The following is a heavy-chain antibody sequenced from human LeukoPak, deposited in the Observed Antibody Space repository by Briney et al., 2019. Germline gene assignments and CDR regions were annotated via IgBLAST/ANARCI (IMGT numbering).Heavy chain of an antibody. J-gene: IGHJ5*02. D-gene: IGHD3-22*01. Sequence: SQTLSLTCAISGDSVSSNSAAWNWIRQSPSRGLEWLGRTYYRSNWNNDYAISVKSRITINPDTSKNQFSLKLTSVTAADTAVYYCARGGDSSGYEGRFDPWGQGTLVTVSS. CDR2: TYYRSNWNN. CDR3: ARGGDSSGYEGRFDP. V-gene: IGHV6-1*01. CDR1: GDSVSSNSAA.